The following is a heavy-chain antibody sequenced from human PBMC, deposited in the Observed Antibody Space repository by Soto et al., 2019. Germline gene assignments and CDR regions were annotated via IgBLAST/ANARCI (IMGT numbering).Heavy chain of an antibody. CDR3: ASVFGGDYYFDY. J-gene: IGHJ4*02. D-gene: IGHD2-21*02. Sequence: EVQLVESGGGLVQPGGSLRLSCAASGFTFSSYWMSWVRQAPGKGLEWVANIKQDGSEKYYVDPVKGRFTIPRDNAKNSLYLQMNSLRAEDTAVYYFASVFGGDYYFDYWGQGTLVTVSS. CDR1: GFTFSSYW. V-gene: IGHV3-7*01. CDR2: IKQDGSEK.